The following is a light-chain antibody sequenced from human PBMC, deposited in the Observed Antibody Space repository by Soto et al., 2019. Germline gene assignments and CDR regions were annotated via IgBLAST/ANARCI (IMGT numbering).Light chain of an antibody. Sequence: EIVLTQSPGTLSLSPGERATLSCRASQSVSSSYLAWYQQKPGQAPRLLIYGASSRATGIRDRFSGSGSGTDFTLTISRLEPEDFAVYYCQQYGSSPLTFGGGTKVVIK. CDR2: GAS. J-gene: IGKJ4*01. V-gene: IGKV3-20*01. CDR1: QSVSSSY. CDR3: QQYGSSPLT.